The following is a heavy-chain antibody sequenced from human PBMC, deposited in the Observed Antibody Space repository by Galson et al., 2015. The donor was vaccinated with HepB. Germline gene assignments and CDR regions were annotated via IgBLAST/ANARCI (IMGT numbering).Heavy chain of an antibody. V-gene: IGHV1-69*04. J-gene: IGHJ5*02. Sequence: SAKVSCKPSGGTFSSYSISRVRQAPGQGLEWMGRIVTILGIANYTQKFQGRVTITADKSTSTAYMELSSLRSEDTAVYYCARDVATFYCSSTSCYGGFDPWGQGTLVTVSS. D-gene: IGHD2-2*01. CDR2: IVTILGIA. CDR3: ARDVATFYCSSTSCYGGFDP. CDR1: GGTFSSYS.